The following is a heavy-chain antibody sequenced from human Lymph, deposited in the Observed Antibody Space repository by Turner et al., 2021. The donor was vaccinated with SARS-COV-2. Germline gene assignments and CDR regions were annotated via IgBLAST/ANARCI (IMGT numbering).Heavy chain of an antibody. CDR1: GGSISSSSHY. CDR3: ARLVRRAEYYFDY. V-gene: IGHV4-39*01. CDR2: IYYSGSN. J-gene: IGHJ4*02. Sequence: QLHLQESGPGLLKPSETLSLTCTVSGGSISSSSHYWGWIRQPPGRGLEWIGHIYYSGSNYYNPSLKSRVTISVDTSKNQFSLKLSSVTAADTAVYYCARLVRRAEYYFDYWGQGTLVTVSS. D-gene: IGHD3-10*01.